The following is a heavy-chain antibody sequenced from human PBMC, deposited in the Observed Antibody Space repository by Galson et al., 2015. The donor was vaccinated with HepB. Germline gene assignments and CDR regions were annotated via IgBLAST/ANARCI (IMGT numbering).Heavy chain of an antibody. Sequence: SLRLSCAASGFTFRSYGMIWVRQAPGKGLEWVSAISGSGGSTYYADSVKGRFTISRDNSKNTLYLVMDTLRAEDTALYFCAKGDDYYDVLTGWGDYGMDVWGQGTTVTVSS. V-gene: IGHV3-23*01. J-gene: IGHJ6*02. CDR1: GFTFRSYG. CDR3: AKGDDYYDVLTGWGDYGMDV. CDR2: ISGSGGST. D-gene: IGHD3-9*01.